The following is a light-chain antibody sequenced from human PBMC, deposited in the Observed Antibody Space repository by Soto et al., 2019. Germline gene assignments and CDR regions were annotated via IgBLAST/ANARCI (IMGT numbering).Light chain of an antibody. CDR1: SSNIGNNY. CDR3: ATWDDSLSAVL. V-gene: IGLV1-51*01. Sequence: QSVLTQPPSVSAAPGQKVTISCSGSSSNIGNNYVSWYQQLPGTAPKLLIYDNNRRPSGIPDRFSDSKSGTSATLGITGLQTGGEADYFCATWDDSLSAVLFGGGTKVTVL. CDR2: DNN. J-gene: IGLJ2*01.